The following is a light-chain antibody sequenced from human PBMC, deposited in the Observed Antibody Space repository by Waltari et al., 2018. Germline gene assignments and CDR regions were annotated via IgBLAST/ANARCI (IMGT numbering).Light chain of an antibody. J-gene: IGLJ3*02. V-gene: IGLV3-21*04. CDR1: SLGTKT. CDR2: YDS. CDR3: QVWDFTQGV. Sequence: SYVLNQPPSVSVAPGKTARISCGGTSLGTKTVHWYQQKPGQAPVLVIHYDSGRPSGIPGRCSGSTSGNTATLTIKWVEAGDEAEYFCQVWDFTQGVFGGGTKLTVL.